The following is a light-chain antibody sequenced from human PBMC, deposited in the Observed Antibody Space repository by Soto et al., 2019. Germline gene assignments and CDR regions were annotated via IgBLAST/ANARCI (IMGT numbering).Light chain of an antibody. J-gene: IGKJ2*01. V-gene: IGKV1-5*03. CDR2: KAS. CDR3: QEYNCLYT. CDR1: QSISSW. Sequence: DIQMTQSPSTLSASVGDRVTITCRASQSISSWLAWYQQKPGKAPKLLIYKASSLESGVPSRFGGSGSWTESTLTTSRLQPDDFATYYCQEYNCLYTFGQGTKLEIK.